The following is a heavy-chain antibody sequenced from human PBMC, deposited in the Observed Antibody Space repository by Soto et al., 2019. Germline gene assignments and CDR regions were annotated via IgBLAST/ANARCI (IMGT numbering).Heavy chain of an antibody. CDR3: ARERTVAGFDY. V-gene: IGHV1-8*01. CDR1: GYTFTSYD. Sequence: QVQLVQSGAEGKKPGASVKVSCKASGYTFTSYDINWVRQATGQGLEWMGWMNPNSGNTGYAQKFQGRVPIARNTSISTAYMELSSLRSEDTAMYYCARERTVAGFDYWGQGTLVTVSS. D-gene: IGHD6-19*01. J-gene: IGHJ4*02. CDR2: MNPNSGNT.